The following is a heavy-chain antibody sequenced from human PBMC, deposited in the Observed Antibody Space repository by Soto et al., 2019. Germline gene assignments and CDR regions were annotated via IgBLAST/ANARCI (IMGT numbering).Heavy chain of an antibody. CDR1: GGSISSGGYY. CDR2: IYYTGST. V-gene: IGHV4-31*03. J-gene: IGHJ6*02. CDR3: ARDSPEGMDV. Sequence: QVQLQESGPGLVKPSQTLSLTCTVSGGSISSGGYYWSWIRQRPGKGLEWIGYIYYTGSTYYNPFLKSRVTISIHTAKTQFSLKLSSVTAADTAVYYCARDSPEGMDVWGQGTAATVS.